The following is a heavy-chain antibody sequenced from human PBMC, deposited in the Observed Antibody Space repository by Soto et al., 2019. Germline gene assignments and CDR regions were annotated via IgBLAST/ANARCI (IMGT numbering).Heavy chain of an antibody. CDR1: GFTFSSYA. D-gene: IGHD6-13*01. V-gene: IGHV3-30-3*01. CDR2: ISYDGSNK. J-gene: IGHJ6*02. Sequence: VGSLRLSCAASGFTFSSYAMHWVRQAPGKGLEWVAVISYDGSNKYYADSVKGRFTISRDNSKNTLYLQMNSLRAEDTAVYYCARDRVAAAGYYYYGMDVWGQGTTVTVS. CDR3: ARDRVAAAGYYYYGMDV.